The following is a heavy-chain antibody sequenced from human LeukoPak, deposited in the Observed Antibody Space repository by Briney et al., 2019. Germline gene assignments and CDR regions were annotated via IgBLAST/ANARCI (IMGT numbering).Heavy chain of an antibody. CDR1: GFTFSSYG. V-gene: IGHV3-30*18. CDR2: ISYDGNNK. Sequence: GGSVRLSCAASGFTFSSYGMHWVRQAPGKGLEWVAVISYDGNNKYYADSVKGRFTISRDNSKNTLYLQMNSLRAEDTAVYYCAKGSRYSSGWYGPFDYWGQGTLVTASS. J-gene: IGHJ4*02. D-gene: IGHD6-19*01. CDR3: AKGSRYSSGWYGPFDY.